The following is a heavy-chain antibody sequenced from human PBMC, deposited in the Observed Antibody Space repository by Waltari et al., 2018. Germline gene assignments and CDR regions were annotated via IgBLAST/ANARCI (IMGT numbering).Heavy chain of an antibody. D-gene: IGHD4-17*01. J-gene: IGHJ6*02. CDR3: ARGRARMTTVTSGYYYYGMDV. V-gene: IGHV1-69*13. CDR2: IIPIVGTA. Sequence: QVQLVQSGAEVKTPGSSVKVSCKASGATFSSYAIRWVRQAPGPGLAWMGGIIPIVGTANYAQKCQGRVTITADESTSTAYMELSSLRSEDTAVYYCARGRARMTTVTSGYYYYGMDVWGQGTTVTVSS. CDR1: GATFSSYA.